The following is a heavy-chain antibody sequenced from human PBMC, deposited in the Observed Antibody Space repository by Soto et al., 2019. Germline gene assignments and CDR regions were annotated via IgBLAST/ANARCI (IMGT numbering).Heavy chain of an antibody. CDR3: ARHIAVSGTRGFDF. CDR1: GGSISTNW. Sequence: QVQLQESGPGLMKPSGTLSLTCAVSGGSISTNWWSWVHQPPGKGLEWIGEIYHSGRTNYNPSLMNRATVSMDKSQNLLSLNLNSVTAADTAVYYCARHIAVSGTRGFDFWGQGTLVTVSS. J-gene: IGHJ4*02. V-gene: IGHV4-4*02. D-gene: IGHD6-19*01. CDR2: IYHSGRT.